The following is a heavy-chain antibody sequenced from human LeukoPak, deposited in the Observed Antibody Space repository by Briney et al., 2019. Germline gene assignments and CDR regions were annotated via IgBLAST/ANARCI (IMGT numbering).Heavy chain of an antibody. CDR2: VYYRGST. V-gene: IGHV4-38-2*02. D-gene: IGHD5-24*01. CDR3: ARHHRDDYFINSYYMDV. CDR1: GYSISSGYY. J-gene: IGHJ6*03. Sequence: SETLSLTCTVSGYSISSGYYWGWIRQPPGKGLEWIGTVYYRGSTHYKPSLKTRVTISIDTSKSQFSLKLSSVTAADTAVYYFARHHRDDYFINSYYMDVWGKGTTVIISS.